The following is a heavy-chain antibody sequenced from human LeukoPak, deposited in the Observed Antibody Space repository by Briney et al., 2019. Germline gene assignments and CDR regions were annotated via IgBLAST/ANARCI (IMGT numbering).Heavy chain of an antibody. Sequence: PSETLSLTCTASGGSISSSSYYWGWIRQPPGKGLEWIGSIYYSGSTYYNPSLKSRVTISVDTSKNQFSLKLSSVTAADTAVYYCARTQLDSSGYYYYYYYMDVWGKGTTVTVSS. V-gene: IGHV4-39*01. CDR3: ARTQLDSSGYYYYYYYMDV. CDR1: GGSISSSSYY. J-gene: IGHJ6*03. CDR2: IYYSGST. D-gene: IGHD3-22*01.